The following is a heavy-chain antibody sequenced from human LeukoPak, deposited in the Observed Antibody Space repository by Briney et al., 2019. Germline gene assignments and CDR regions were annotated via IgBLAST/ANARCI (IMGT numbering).Heavy chain of an antibody. CDR3: AKQDYDFWSGYYY. D-gene: IGHD3-3*01. V-gene: IGHV3-23*01. CDR1: GFTFSSFA. J-gene: IGHJ4*02. Sequence: GGSLRLSCAASGFTFSSFAMSWVRQAPGKGLEWVSTISGSGSTNYADSVKGRFTISRDNSKNTLYLQMNSLRAEDTAVYYCAKQDYDFWSGYYYWGQGTLVTASS. CDR2: ISGSGST.